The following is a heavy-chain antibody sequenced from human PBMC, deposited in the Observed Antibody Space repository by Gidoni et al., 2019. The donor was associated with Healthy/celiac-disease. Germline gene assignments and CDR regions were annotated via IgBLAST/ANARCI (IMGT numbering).Heavy chain of an antibody. CDR3: ARQCRDGLSDAFDI. CDR2: ISSSSSTI. J-gene: IGHJ3*02. Sequence: EVQLVESGGGLVQPGGSLRLSCAASGFTFSSYSMNWVRQAPGKGLEWVSYISSSSSTIYYADSVKGRFTISRDKAKNSLYLQMNSLRAEDTAVYYCARQCRDGLSDAFDIWGQGTMVTVSS. D-gene: IGHD2-15*01. CDR1: GFTFSSYS. V-gene: IGHV3-48*01.